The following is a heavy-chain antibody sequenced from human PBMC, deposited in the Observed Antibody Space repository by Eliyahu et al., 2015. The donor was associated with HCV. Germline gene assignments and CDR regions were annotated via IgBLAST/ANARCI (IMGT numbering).Heavy chain of an antibody. D-gene: IGHD6-13*01. V-gene: IGHV3-21*01. Sequence: EVQLVESGGGLVKPGGSLRLSCAASGFTFXSYSMNWVRQAPGKGLEGVSSISSSSSYIYYADSVKGRFTISRDNAKNSLYLQMNSLRAEDTAVYYCAREHPGIAATGVGAFDIWGQGTMVTVSS. CDR3: AREHPGIAATGVGAFDI. CDR1: GFTFXSYS. CDR2: ISSSSSYI. J-gene: IGHJ3*02.